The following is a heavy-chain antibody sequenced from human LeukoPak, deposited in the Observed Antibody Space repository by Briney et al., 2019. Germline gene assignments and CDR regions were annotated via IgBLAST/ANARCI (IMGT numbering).Heavy chain of an antibody. CDR2: ISGSASST. D-gene: IGHD3-22*01. CDR3: ARGDSSGYYSLDY. V-gene: IGHV3-23*01. Sequence: GGSLGLSCAASGFTFSNYAMSWVRQAPGKGLEWVSAISGSASSTYHADSVKGRFTISRDNSKNTLYLQMNSLRAEDTAVYYCARGDSSGYYSLDYWGQGTLVTVSS. J-gene: IGHJ4*02. CDR1: GFTFSNYA.